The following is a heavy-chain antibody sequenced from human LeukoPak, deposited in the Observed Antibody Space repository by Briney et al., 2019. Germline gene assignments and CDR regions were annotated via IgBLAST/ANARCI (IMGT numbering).Heavy chain of an antibody. CDR1: GFTFRSYD. CDR3: AKLRSGSYYVYDY. CDR2: IGTAGEI. D-gene: IGHD1-26*01. V-gene: IGHV3-13*01. J-gene: IGHJ4*02. Sequence: GGSLRLSCAASGFTFRSYDMHWVRQATGKGPEWVSGIGTAGEIYYPGSVKGRFTISRENAKNSLYLQMNSLRAEDTAVYYCAKLRSGSYYVYDYWGQGTLVTVSS.